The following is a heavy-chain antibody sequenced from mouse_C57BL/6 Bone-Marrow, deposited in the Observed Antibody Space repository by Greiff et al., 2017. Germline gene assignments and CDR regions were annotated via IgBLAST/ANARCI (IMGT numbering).Heavy chain of an antibody. CDR3: ARYYYGSNWYFDV. CDR1: GSAFSRYW. J-gene: IGHJ1*03. Sequence: QVQLQESGAELVKPGASVTLSCKASGSAFSRYWLNWVKQRPGQGLECIGQISPGDGDTNYNGQFKGKATLTADKSSSTAYMQLSSLTSEDSAVYFCARYYYGSNWYFDVWGTGTTVTVSS. D-gene: IGHD1-1*01. CDR2: ISPGDGDT. V-gene: IGHV1-80*01.